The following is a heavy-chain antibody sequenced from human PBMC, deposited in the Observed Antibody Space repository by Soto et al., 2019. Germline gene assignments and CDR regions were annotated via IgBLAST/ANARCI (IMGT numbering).Heavy chain of an antibody. V-gene: IGHV3-33*01. CDR2: VRYDGSEK. CDR1: GFIFNTYV. Sequence: QVQLVESGGGVVQPGRSLRLSCAASGFIFNTYVMHWVRQAPGKGLEWVAVVRYDGSEKNYADSVKGRFTISRDNSKNTVYRQMNSLRAEDTAVYYCARGENGDFYFDYWGQGTLVTVSS. CDR3: ARGENGDFYFDY. J-gene: IGHJ4*02. D-gene: IGHD4-17*01.